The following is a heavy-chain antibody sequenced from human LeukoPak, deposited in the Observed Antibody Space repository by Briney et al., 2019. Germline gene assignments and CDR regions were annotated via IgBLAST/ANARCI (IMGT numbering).Heavy chain of an antibody. V-gene: IGHV4-31*03. CDR1: GGSINSGAYY. D-gene: IGHD2-15*01. CDR3: AGCSGGSPIDAFHI. Sequence: SQTMSLACTVSGGSINSGAYYWSWIRQHPGKGLEWIGYIYYSGSNYYNPSLKSRVTISVDTSKNQFSLKLSSVTAADTAVYYCAGCSGGSPIDAFHIWGQGTMVTVSS. CDR2: IYYSGSN. J-gene: IGHJ3*02.